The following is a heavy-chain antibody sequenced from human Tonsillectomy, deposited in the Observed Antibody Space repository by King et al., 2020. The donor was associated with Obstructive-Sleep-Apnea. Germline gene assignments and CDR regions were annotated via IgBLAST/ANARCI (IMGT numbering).Heavy chain of an antibody. CDR3: ARGRIQLWSTPRARSSKLYFDY. J-gene: IGHJ4*02. CDR1: GGSFSGYY. Sequence: VQLQQWGAGLLKPSETLSLTCAVYGGSFSGYYWSWIRQPPGKGLEWIGEINHSGSTNYNPSLKSRVTISVDTSKNQFSLKLSSVTAADTAVYYCARGRIQLWSTPRARSSKLYFDYWGQGTLVTVSS. CDR2: INHSGST. D-gene: IGHD5-18*01. V-gene: IGHV4-34*01.